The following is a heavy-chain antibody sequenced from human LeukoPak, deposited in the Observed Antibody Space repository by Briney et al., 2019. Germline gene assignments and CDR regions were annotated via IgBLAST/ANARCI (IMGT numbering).Heavy chain of an antibody. CDR3: ARDSYFDYWGDV. CDR1: GFTFRTYV. Sequence: GGSLRLSCAASGFTFRTYVMNWVRQAPGKGLEWVSSISGFSMGPETTHYADSVRGRFIISRDNSKNTLFLQMSSLRVEDTAVYYCARDSYFDYWGDVWGQGTTVTVSS. D-gene: IGHD3-3*01. V-gene: IGHV3-23*01. J-gene: IGHJ6*02. CDR2: ISGFSMGPETT.